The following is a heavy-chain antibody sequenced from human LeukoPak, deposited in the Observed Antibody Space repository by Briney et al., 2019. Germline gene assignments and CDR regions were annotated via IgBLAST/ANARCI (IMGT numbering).Heavy chain of an antibody. J-gene: IGHJ4*02. V-gene: IGHV1-18*01. Sequence: GASVKASCKASGYTFSDFGISWVRQAPGQGLEWMGWISTYNGNTNYAQKLQGRVAINTDTSTSTAYMELRSLRSDDTAVYYCARDCDRSGYYCYWGQGTLVTVSS. CDR1: GYTFSDFG. CDR3: ARDCDRSGYYCY. CDR2: ISTYNGNT. D-gene: IGHD3-22*01.